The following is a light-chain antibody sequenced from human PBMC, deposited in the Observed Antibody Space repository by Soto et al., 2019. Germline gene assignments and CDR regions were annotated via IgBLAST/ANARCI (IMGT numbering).Light chain of an antibody. V-gene: IGKV3-20*01. J-gene: IGKJ1*01. Sequence: EIVLTQSPGTLSLSPGERATLSCRASQSVSSSYLAWYQQKPGQAPRLLIYGASSRATGIPDRFSGSGSGTDFPLTISRLAPEDFAVYYCQHYGSSWTFGQGTKVEIK. CDR2: GAS. CDR1: QSVSSSY. CDR3: QHYGSSWT.